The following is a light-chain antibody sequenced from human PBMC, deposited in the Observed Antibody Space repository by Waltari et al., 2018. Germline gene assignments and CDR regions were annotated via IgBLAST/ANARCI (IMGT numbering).Light chain of an antibody. J-gene: IGKJ4*01. CDR1: QSVSYN. V-gene: IGKV3-15*01. CDR3: QQYENWPPLT. CDR2: GAS. Sequence: EIVMTQSPATLSVSPGERATLSCRASQSVSYNLAWYQQNPGQAPRLLIYGASTRATGIPARFIGSRSGTEFTLTISSRQSEDLAIYYCQQYENWPPLTFGGGTKVEIK.